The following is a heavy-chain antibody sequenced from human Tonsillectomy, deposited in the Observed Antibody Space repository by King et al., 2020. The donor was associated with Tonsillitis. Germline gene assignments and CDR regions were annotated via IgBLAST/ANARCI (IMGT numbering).Heavy chain of an antibody. V-gene: IGHV1-69*09. CDR3: ARVLLGYYYDSSGYLDY. J-gene: IGHJ4*02. D-gene: IGHD3-22*01. CDR2: IIPILGIA. CDR1: GGTFSSYA. Sequence: QLVQSGAEVKKPGSSVKVSCKASGGTFSSYAISWVRQAPGQGLEWMGRIIPILGIANYAQKFQGRVTITADKSTSTAYMELSSLRSEDTAVYYCARVLLGYYYDSSGYLDYWGQGTLVTVSS.